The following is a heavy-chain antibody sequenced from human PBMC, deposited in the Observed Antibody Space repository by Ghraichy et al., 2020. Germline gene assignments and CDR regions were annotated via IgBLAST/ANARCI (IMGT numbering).Heavy chain of an antibody. Sequence: SETLSLTCAVYGGSFSGYYWSWIRQPPGKGLEWIGEINHSGSTNYNPSLKSRVTISVDTSKNQFSLKLSSVTAADTAVYYCASLPWSGRYYFDYWGQGTLVTVSS. CDR3: ASLPWSGRYYFDY. J-gene: IGHJ4*02. D-gene: IGHD3-3*01. CDR2: INHSGST. V-gene: IGHV4-34*01. CDR1: GGSFSGYY.